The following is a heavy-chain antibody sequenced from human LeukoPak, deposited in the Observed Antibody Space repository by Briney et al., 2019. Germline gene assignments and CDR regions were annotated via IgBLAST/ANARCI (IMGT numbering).Heavy chain of an antibody. J-gene: IGHJ3*02. CDR2: ISYDGSNK. D-gene: IGHD2-15*01. V-gene: IGHV3-30*03. Sequence: GRSLRLSCAASGFTFSSYGMHWVRQAPGKGLEWVAVISYDGSNKYYADSVKGRFTISRDNSMNTLYLQMNSLRAEDTAVYYCARDRAGGSPRGAFDIWGQGTMVTVSS. CDR3: ARDRAGGSPRGAFDI. CDR1: GFTFSSYG.